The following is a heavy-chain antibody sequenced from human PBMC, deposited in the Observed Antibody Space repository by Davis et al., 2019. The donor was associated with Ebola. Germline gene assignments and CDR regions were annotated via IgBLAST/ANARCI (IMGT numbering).Heavy chain of an antibody. CDR1: GFTVSSNY. CDR2: ISGSGGST. J-gene: IGHJ6*04. V-gene: IGHV3-23*01. Sequence: LSLTCAAPGFTVSSNYMNWVRQAPGKGLEWVSAISGSGGSTYYTDSVKGRFTISRDNSKNTLYLQMNSLRAEDTAVYYCAKSGLSFGVVKYHYGMDVWGKGTTITVSS. D-gene: IGHD3-3*01. CDR3: AKSGLSFGVVKYHYGMDV.